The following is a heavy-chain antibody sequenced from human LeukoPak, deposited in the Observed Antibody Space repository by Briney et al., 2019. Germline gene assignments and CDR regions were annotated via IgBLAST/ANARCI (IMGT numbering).Heavy chain of an antibody. Sequence: GGSLRLSCAASGFTFSSYAMHWVRQAPGKGLEWVAVISYDGSNKYYADSVKGRFTISRDNSKNTLYLQMNSLRAEDTAVYYCARGAEWDIVVVPAANYFDYWGQGTLVTVSS. CDR1: GFTFSSYA. CDR2: ISYDGSNK. V-gene: IGHV3-30-3*01. J-gene: IGHJ4*02. D-gene: IGHD2-2*01. CDR3: ARGAEWDIVVVPAANYFDY.